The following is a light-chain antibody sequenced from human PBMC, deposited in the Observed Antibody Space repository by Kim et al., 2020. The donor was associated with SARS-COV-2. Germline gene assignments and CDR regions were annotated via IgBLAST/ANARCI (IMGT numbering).Light chain of an antibody. CDR2: GAS. CDR1: QSVSRSY. J-gene: IGKJ2*01. Sequence: SPGESATLSGRASQSVSRSYLAWYQQKTGQAPRLLFYGASNRATGIPDRFSGSGSGTDFTLTISRLEPEDFAVYYCQQYGSSPPYTFGQGTKLEI. V-gene: IGKV3-20*01. CDR3: QQYGSSPPYT.